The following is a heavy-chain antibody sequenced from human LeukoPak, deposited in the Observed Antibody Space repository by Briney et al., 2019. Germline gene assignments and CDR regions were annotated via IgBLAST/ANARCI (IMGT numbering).Heavy chain of an antibody. CDR2: IYHSGST. CDR1: GGSISSSNW. CDR3: ARGSYYYDSSGYPPPYYYYMDV. Sequence: PSETLSLTWAVSGGSISSSNWWSWVRQPPGKGLEWIGEIYHSGSTNYNPSLKSRVTISVDKSKNQFSLKLSSVTAADTAVYYCARGSYYYDSSGYPPPYYYYMDVWGKGTTVTVSS. J-gene: IGHJ6*03. V-gene: IGHV4-4*02. D-gene: IGHD3-22*01.